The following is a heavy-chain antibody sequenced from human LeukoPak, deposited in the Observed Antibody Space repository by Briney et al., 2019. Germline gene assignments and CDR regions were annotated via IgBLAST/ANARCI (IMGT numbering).Heavy chain of an antibody. CDR2: IDTHGDA. D-gene: IGHD3-10*01. Sequence: GGSLRLSCAASGFTFSKFDMHWVRQLPGKGLEWVSTIDTHGDAEYRDSVQGRFIISRENAENSLFLQMNSLRAEDTAVYYCAREDSYYYGSGSYPFDYWGQGTLVTVSS. V-gene: IGHV3-13*01. CDR1: GFTFSKFD. J-gene: IGHJ4*02. CDR3: AREDSYYYGSGSYPFDY.